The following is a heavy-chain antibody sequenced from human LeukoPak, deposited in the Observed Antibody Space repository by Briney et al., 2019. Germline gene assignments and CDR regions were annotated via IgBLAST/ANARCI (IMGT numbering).Heavy chain of an antibody. CDR1: GFTFSSYA. CDR2: ISSNGGST. J-gene: IGHJ6*03. CDR3: ARGMAVVVPGYMDV. V-gene: IGHV3-64*01. Sequence: GGSLRLSCAASGFTFSSYAMHWVRQAPGKGLEYVSAISSNGGSTYYANSVKGRFTISRDNSKNTLYLQMGSLRAEDMAVYYCARGMAVVVPGYMDVWGKGTTVTVSS. D-gene: IGHD2-2*01.